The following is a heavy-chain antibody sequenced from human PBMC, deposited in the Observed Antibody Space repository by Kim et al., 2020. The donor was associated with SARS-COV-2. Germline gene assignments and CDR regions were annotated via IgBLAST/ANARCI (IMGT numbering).Heavy chain of an antibody. CDR3: ARDSYSGSYYGVY. Sequence: GGSLRLSCAASGFTFSSYGMHWVRQAPGKGLEWVAVIWYDGTYKYYADSGKGRFTVSRDNSNNTLYLQMNSLRAEDTAVYYFARDSYSGSYYGVYWGQGT. J-gene: IGHJ4*02. V-gene: IGHV3-33*01. D-gene: IGHD1-26*01. CDR1: GFTFSSYG. CDR2: IWYDGTYK.